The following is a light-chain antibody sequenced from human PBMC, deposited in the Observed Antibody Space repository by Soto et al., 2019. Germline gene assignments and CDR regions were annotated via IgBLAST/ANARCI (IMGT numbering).Light chain of an antibody. J-gene: IGLJ1*01. CDR1: SSDVGGYNF. CDR2: DVN. CDR3: CSYTSSSTHV. Sequence: QSALTQPASVSGSPGQSITISCTGTSSDVGGYNFVSWYQQHPGKVPKLMIFDVNRPPSGVSDRFSGSKSGNTASLTISGLQAEYEGDYYCCSYTSSSTHVFGSGTKVTVL. V-gene: IGLV2-14*03.